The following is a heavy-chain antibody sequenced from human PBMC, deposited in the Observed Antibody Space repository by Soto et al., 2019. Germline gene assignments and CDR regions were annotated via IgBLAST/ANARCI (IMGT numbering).Heavy chain of an antibody. V-gene: IGHV4-34*01. CDR1: GGSFSGYY. CDR2: TNHSGST. CDR3: ARFRNRYSGSYSAPFDY. J-gene: IGHJ4*02. Sequence: SETLSLTCAVYGGSFSGYYWSWIRQPPGKGLEWIGETNHSGSTNYNPSLKSRVTISVDTSKNQFSLKLSSVTAADTAVYYCARFRNRYSGSYSAPFDYWGQGTLVTVSS. D-gene: IGHD1-26*01.